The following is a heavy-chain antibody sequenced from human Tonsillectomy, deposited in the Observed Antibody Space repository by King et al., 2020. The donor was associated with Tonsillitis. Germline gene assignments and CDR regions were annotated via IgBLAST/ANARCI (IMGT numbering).Heavy chain of an antibody. CDR3: ARAADSSGYYYFDY. J-gene: IGHJ4*02. Sequence: QLVQSGAEVKKPGASVKVSCKASGYTFTSYDINWVRQATGQGLEWRGWINLNSGNTGYAQNFKGRVTMTRNTSISTAYMELSSLRSEDTAVYYCARAADSSGYYYFDYWGQGTLVTVSS. D-gene: IGHD3-22*01. V-gene: IGHV1-8*01. CDR2: INLNSGNT. CDR1: GYTFTSYD.